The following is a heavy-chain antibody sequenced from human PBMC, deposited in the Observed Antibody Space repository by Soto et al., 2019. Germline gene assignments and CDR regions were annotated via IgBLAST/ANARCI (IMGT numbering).Heavy chain of an antibody. Sequence: QVQLVQSGAEVKKPGASVKVSCKAFGFIFNNYAISWVRQAPGQGLEWMGWISANSGNTNYAQKLQGRGTMTTVTSTSTAYMELRSLRSDDTAVYYCATAGNYDSSGRDFWGQGTLVTVSA. CDR3: ATAGNYDSSGRDF. CDR2: ISANSGNT. J-gene: IGHJ4*02. D-gene: IGHD3-22*01. V-gene: IGHV1-18*04. CDR1: GFIFNNYA.